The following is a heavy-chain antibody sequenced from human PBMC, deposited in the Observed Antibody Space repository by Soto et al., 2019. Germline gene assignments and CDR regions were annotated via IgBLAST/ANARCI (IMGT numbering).Heavy chain of an antibody. V-gene: IGHV4-59*01. D-gene: IGHD2-2*01. CDR3: ARVLRGYCSSTSCYQYYYGMDV. CDR1: GGSISSYY. J-gene: IGHJ6*02. Sequence: SETLSLTCTVSGGSISSYYWSWIRQPPGKGLEWIGYIYYSGSTNYNPSLKSRVTISVDTSKNQFSLKLSSVTAADTAVYYCARVLRGYCSSTSCYQYYYGMDVWGQGTTVTVSS. CDR2: IYYSGST.